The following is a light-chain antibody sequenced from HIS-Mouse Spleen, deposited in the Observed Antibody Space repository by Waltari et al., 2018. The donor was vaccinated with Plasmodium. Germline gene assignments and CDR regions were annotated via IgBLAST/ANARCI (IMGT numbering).Light chain of an antibody. CDR3: SSYTSSSVV. CDR1: SSDVGSHNR. V-gene: IGLV2-18*02. CDR2: EVS. Sequence: QSALTQPPSVSGSPGQSVTIPCTGTSSDVGSHNRVTWYQQPPGPAPKLMIYEVSTQPSGVPDRFSGSKSGNTASLTISGLQAEDEADYYCSSYTSSSVVFGGGTKLTVL. J-gene: IGLJ2*01.